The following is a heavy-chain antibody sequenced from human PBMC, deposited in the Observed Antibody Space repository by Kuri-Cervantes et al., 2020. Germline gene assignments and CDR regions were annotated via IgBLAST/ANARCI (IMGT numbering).Heavy chain of an antibody. CDR1: GGSISSSSYY. CDR2: IYYSGST. J-gene: IGHJ4*02. D-gene: IGHD3-3*01. Sequence: SETLSLTCTVSGGSISSSSYYWGWIRQPPGKGLERIGSIYYSGSTYYNPSLKSRVTMSVDTSKNQFSLKLSSVTAVDTAVYYCARANYDIWSGYSDGFDYWGQGTLVTVSS. CDR3: ARANYDIWSGYSDGFDY. V-gene: IGHV4-39*07.